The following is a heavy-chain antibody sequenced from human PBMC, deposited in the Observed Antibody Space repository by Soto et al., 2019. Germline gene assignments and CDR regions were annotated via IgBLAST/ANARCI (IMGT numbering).Heavy chain of an antibody. CDR3: ARAEVSYYGSGSYYGAFDI. CDR1: GDTFSTYT. CDR2: IIPRSATA. D-gene: IGHD3-10*01. Sequence: SVKVSCKASGDTFSTYTITWMRQAPGQGLEWMGGIIPRSATANYAQKFQGRVTITADKSTSTAYMELSSLRSEDTAVYYCARAEVSYYGSGSYYGAFDIWGQGTMVTVSS. J-gene: IGHJ3*02. V-gene: IGHV1-69*06.